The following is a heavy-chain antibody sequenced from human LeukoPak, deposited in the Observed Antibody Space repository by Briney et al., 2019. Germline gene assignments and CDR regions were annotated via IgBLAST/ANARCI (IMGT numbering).Heavy chain of an antibody. D-gene: IGHD6-13*01. CDR3: ARHLIQPLTRYSGRFDY. Sequence: SETLSLTCTVSGGSMSPYHWGWIRQPPGKGLEWTGYIYYSGSTNYNPSLNSRVTISVDTSKNQFSLKLSSVTAADTAVYYCARHLIQPLTRYSGRFDYWGQGTLVTVSS. V-gene: IGHV4-59*08. J-gene: IGHJ4*02. CDR2: IYYSGST. CDR1: GGSMSPYH.